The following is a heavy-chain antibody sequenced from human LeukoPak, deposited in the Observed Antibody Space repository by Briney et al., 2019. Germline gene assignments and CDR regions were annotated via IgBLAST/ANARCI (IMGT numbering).Heavy chain of an antibody. V-gene: IGHV3-11*05. J-gene: IGHJ4*02. Sequence: GGSLRLPCAASGFTFSDYYMSWIRQAPGKGLEWVSYISSSGSYTKYTDSVKGRFTISRDNAKNSLYLQMNSLRAEDTAVYYCARGVGATPDPFDCWGQGTLVTVSS. CDR3: ARGVGATPDPFDC. D-gene: IGHD1-26*01. CDR2: ISSSGSYT. CDR1: GFTFSDYY.